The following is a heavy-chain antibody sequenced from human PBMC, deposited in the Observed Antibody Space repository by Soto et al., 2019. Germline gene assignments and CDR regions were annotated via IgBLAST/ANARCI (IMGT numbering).Heavy chain of an antibody. Sequence: QVPLVQSGAEVKKPGASVKVSCKASGYTFTSYAMHWVRQAPGQRLEWMGWINAGNGNTKYSQKFQGRVTITRDTAASTAYMELSSLRSEDTAVYYCARGAVLRFLEWLDDAFDIWGQGTMVTVSS. CDR3: ARGAVLRFLEWLDDAFDI. D-gene: IGHD3-3*01. V-gene: IGHV1-3*01. CDR1: GYTFTSYA. J-gene: IGHJ3*02. CDR2: INAGNGNT.